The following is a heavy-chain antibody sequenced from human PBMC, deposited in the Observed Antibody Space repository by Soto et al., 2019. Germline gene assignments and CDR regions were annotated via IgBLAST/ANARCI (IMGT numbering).Heavy chain of an antibody. Sequence: EVQLVESGGGLVQPGGSLRLSCAASGFTFSSYAMHWVRQAPGKGLEYVSAISSNGGSTYYANSVKGRFTISRDNSKTPLSLQMGCLRAEDMAVYYCARQGRAVSSDYFDSWGQGTMVTVSS. CDR1: GFTFSSYA. J-gene: IGHJ4*02. D-gene: IGHD3-10*01. CDR2: ISSNGGST. CDR3: ARQGRAVSSDYFDS. V-gene: IGHV3-64*01.